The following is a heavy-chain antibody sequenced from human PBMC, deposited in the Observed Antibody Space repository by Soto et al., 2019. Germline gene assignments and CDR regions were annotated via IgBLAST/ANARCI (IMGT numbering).Heavy chain of an antibody. J-gene: IGHJ4*02. V-gene: IGHV3-21*01. CDR2: ISSSSSYI. CDR1: GFTFSSYS. D-gene: IGHD5-18*01. CDR3: ARVATAMEDFDY. Sequence: PGGSLRLSCAASGFTFSSYSMNWVRQAPGKGLEWVSSISSSSSYIYYADSVKGRFTISRDNAKNSLYLQMNSLRAEDTAVYYCARVATAMEDFDYWGPGTLVTVSS.